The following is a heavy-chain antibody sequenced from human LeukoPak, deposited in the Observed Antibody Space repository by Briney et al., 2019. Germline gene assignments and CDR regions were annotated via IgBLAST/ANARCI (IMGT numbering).Heavy chain of an antibody. CDR1: GYNFPNYW. CDR2: IYPGDSDT. J-gene: IGHJ4*02. Sequence: GESLKISCKGSGYNFPNYWIGWVRQMPGKGLEWMGIIYPGDSDTRYSPSFQGQVTISAGKSISTAYLQWSSLKASDTAMYYCTRGDSSTWYEYWGQGTLVTVSS. V-gene: IGHV5-51*01. D-gene: IGHD6-13*01. CDR3: TRGDSSTWYEY.